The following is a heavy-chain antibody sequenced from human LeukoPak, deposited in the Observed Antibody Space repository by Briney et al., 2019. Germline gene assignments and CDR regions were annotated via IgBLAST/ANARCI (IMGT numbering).Heavy chain of an antibody. CDR1: GGTFSSYA. J-gene: IGHJ4*02. V-gene: IGHV1-69*13. D-gene: IGHD1-26*01. CDR2: IIPIFGTA. Sequence: EASVKVSCKASGGTFSSYAISWVRQAPGQGLERMGGIIPIFGTANYAQKFQGRVTITADESTSTAYMELSSLRSEDTAVYYCAIYSGSYYRFDYWDQGTLVTVSS. CDR3: AIYSGSYYRFDY.